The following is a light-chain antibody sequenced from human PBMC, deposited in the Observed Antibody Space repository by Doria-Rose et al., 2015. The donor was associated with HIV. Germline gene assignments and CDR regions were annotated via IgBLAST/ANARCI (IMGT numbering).Light chain of an antibody. CDR3: HQYGTSWT. Sequence: EIVMTQSPGTLSLSPGERATLSCRASQSFSSTYLAWYQQKPGQAPSLLIHDGSTRATGILDRFSASGSGTDFTLTINRLEPEDFALYYCHQYGTSWTFGQGTKVEI. CDR2: DGS. V-gene: IGKV3-20*01. J-gene: IGKJ1*01. CDR1: QSFSSTY.